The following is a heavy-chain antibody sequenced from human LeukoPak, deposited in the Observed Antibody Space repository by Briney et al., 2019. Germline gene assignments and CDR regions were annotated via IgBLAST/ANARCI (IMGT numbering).Heavy chain of an antibody. CDR2: IWYDGSNK. CDR1: GFTFSSYG. D-gene: IGHD3-10*01. Sequence: GGSLRLSCAASGFTFSSYGMHWVRQAPGKGLEWVAVIWYDGSNKYYADSVKGRFTIPRDNSKNTLYLQMNSLRAEDTAVYYCARDLGITMVRGVIAYWGQGTLVTVSS. J-gene: IGHJ4*02. V-gene: IGHV3-33*01. CDR3: ARDLGITMVRGVIAY.